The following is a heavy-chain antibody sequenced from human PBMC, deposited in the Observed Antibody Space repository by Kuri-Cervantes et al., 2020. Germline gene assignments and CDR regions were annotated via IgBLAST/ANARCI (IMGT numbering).Heavy chain of an antibody. CDR3: GTVFSPIESVAMPS. CDR2: FVVGSGNT. Sequence: SVKVSCKASGFTFTSSAVQWVRQARGQRLEWIGWFVVGSGNTNYAQKFQERVTITRDMSTSTAYMELSSLRSDDTAVYYCGTVFSPIESVAMPSWGQGTLVTVSS. J-gene: IGHJ5*02. CDR1: GFTFTSSA. D-gene: IGHD6-19*01. V-gene: IGHV1-58*01.